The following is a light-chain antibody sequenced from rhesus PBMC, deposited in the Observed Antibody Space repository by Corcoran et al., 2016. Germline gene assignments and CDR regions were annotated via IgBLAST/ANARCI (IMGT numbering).Light chain of an antibody. Sequence: DIQMTQSPSSLSASVGDRVTITCRASQGITNDLAWYQQKPGETPKLLIYEASSLQSGIPSRFSGSGSGTDFTLTISSLQSEDFATYYCQQYYSTQRTFGQGTKVEIK. CDR1: QGITND. CDR2: EAS. CDR3: QQYYSTQRT. V-gene: IGKV1-25*01. J-gene: IGKJ1*01.